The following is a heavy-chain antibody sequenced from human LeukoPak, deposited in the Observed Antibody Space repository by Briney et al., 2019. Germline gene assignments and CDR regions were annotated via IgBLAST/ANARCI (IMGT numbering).Heavy chain of an antibody. D-gene: IGHD6-13*01. CDR2: INPYSGDT. CDR3: ARDQGSLTRSWYTGY. Sequence: ASVKLSCKASGDTFTVYHIHWVRQAPAQGHEWMLRINPYSGDTNFAQKFQGRVTMTRDTSIPTAYMALSSLTPHAPAVYFCARDQGSLTRSWYTGYWGQGTQVTVSS. V-gene: IGHV1-2*06. CDR1: GDTFTVYH. J-gene: IGHJ4*02.